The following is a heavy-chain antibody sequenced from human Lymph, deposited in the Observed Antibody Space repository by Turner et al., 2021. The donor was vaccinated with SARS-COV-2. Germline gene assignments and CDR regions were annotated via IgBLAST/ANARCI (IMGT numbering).Heavy chain of an antibody. D-gene: IGHD3-3*02. V-gene: IGHV3-21*01. CDR2: ISSSSSYI. J-gene: IGHJ6*02. CDR3: ARDLAPYYFYGMDV. CDR1: GFTFSSYS. Sequence: EVQLVESGGGLVKRGGSLRLSCAASGFTFSSYSMNWVRQAPGKGLEWVSSISSSSSYIYYADSVKGRFTISRDNAKNSLYLQMNSLRAEDTAVYYCARDLAPYYFYGMDVWGQGTTVTVSS.